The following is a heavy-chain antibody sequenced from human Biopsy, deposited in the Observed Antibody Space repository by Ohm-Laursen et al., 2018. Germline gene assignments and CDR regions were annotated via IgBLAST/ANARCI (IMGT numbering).Heavy chain of an antibody. Sequence: SLRLSCSASGFSFSSAWMNWVRQAPGKGLEWVGRSRNKFNGYFTEYAASVKGRFTISRDESKNSMFLQMNTLKTEDTAVYYCARDLGYSYVWGQGALITVSS. CDR3: ARDLGYSYV. J-gene: IGHJ4*02. D-gene: IGHD5-18*01. CDR1: GFSFSSAW. CDR2: SRNKFNGYFT. V-gene: IGHV3-72*01.